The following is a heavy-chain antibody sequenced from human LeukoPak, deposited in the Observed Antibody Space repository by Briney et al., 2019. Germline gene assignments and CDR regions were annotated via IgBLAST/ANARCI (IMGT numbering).Heavy chain of an antibody. CDR2: ISGGGGST. V-gene: IGHV3-23*01. CDR3: ARNDRYSSSPRYYFDY. J-gene: IGHJ4*02. CDR1: GFTFSNYA. D-gene: IGHD6-13*01. Sequence: GGSLRLSCAASGFTFSNYAMSWVRQAPGKGLEWVSVISGGGGSTYYADSVKGRFTISRDNSKNTLYLQMNSLRAEDTAVYYCARNDRYSSSPRYYFDYWGQGTLVTVSS.